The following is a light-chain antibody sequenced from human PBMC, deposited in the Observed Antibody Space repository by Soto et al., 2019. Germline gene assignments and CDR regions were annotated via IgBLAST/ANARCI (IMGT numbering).Light chain of an antibody. J-gene: IGKJ1*01. CDR1: HDISSY. Sequence: QRTQYATCVSPAGRHIVTNTCRASHDISSYLTWYQQKPGKAPKLLIYKASSLESGVPSRFSGSGSRTEFTLTISTLQPDDSATYYYQHSNRYSRTFAEGTKVDIK. V-gene: IGKV1-5*03. CDR3: QHSNRYSRT. CDR2: KAS.